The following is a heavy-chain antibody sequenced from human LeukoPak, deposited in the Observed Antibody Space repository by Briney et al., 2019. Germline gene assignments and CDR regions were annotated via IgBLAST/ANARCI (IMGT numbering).Heavy chain of an antibody. CDR2: IYPGDSDT. J-gene: IGHJ4*02. Sequence: GESLKISCKGSGYSFTSYWIGWVRQMPGKGLEWMGIIYPGDSDTRYSPSFQGQVSISADKSISTAYLQWSSLKASDTAMYYCARDSRITMIMGYEDYWGQGTLVTVSS. CDR3: ARDSRITMIMGYEDY. D-gene: IGHD3-22*01. V-gene: IGHV5-51*01. CDR1: GYSFTSYW.